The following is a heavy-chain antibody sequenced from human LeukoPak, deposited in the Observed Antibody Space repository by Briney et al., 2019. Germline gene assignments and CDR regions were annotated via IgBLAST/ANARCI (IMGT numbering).Heavy chain of an antibody. V-gene: IGHV5-51*01. Sequence: GESLKISCQASGYRFTNYWIGWVRQMPGKGLEWMGIIDPSDSETRYTPSFQGQVTISVDKSLTTAYLQWTSLKASDTAIYYCARQTAMGRAGDYWGQGTLVTVSS. D-gene: IGHD5-18*01. J-gene: IGHJ4*02. CDR2: IDPSDSET. CDR1: GYRFTNYW. CDR3: ARQTAMGRAGDY.